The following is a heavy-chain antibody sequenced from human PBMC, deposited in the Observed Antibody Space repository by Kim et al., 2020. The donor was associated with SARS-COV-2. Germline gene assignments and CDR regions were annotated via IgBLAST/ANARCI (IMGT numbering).Heavy chain of an antibody. J-gene: IGHJ4*02. CDR3: ARVRRRPFFAAAPFDY. Sequence: SETLSLTCAVYGGSFSGYYWSWIRQPPGKGLEWIGEINHSGSTNYNPSLKSRVTISVDTSKNQFSLKLSSVTAADTAVYYCARVRRRPFFAAAPFDYWGQGTLVTVSS. CDR2: INHSGST. D-gene: IGHD6-13*01. V-gene: IGHV4-34*01. CDR1: GGSFSGYY.